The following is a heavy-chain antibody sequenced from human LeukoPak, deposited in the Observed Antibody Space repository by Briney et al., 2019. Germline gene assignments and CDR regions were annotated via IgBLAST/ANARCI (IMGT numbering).Heavy chain of an antibody. CDR2: IKQDGSEK. CDR1: GFTFSRYW. J-gene: IGHJ4*02. CDR3: ARSAGSSSWYEGYYFDY. V-gene: IGHV3-7*01. D-gene: IGHD6-13*01. Sequence: EGSLRLSCAASGFTFSRYWMSWVRQAPGKGLEWVANIKQDGSEKYYVDSVKGRFTISRDNAKNSLYLQMNSLRAEDTAVYYCARSAGSSSWYEGYYFDYWGQGTLVTASS.